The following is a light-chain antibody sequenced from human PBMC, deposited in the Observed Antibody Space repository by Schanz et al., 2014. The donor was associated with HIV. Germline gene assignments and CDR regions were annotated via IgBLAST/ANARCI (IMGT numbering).Light chain of an antibody. CDR1: QSVSSN. CDR3: QQRYSGWT. Sequence: EIVMTQSPATLSVSPGERATLSCRASQSVSSNLAWYQQKPGQAPRLLIYGASTRATGIPARFSGSGSGTEFTLTISSLEPEDVAVYYCQQRYSGWTFGQGTKVEIK. V-gene: IGKV3-15*01. CDR2: GAS. J-gene: IGKJ1*01.